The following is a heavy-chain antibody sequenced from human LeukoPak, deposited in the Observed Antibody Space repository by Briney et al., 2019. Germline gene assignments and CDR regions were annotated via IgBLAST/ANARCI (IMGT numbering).Heavy chain of an antibody. CDR3: ARDGVIIDQLPTDY. V-gene: IGHV1-2*02. D-gene: IGHD2-2*01. CDR1: GYTSTGYY. Sequence: GASVKVSCKASGYTSTGYYMHWVRQAPGQGLEWMGWINPNSGGTNYAQKFQGRVTMTRDTSISTAYMELSRLRSDDTAVYYCARDGVIIDQLPTDYWGQGTLVTVSS. CDR2: INPNSGGT. J-gene: IGHJ4*02.